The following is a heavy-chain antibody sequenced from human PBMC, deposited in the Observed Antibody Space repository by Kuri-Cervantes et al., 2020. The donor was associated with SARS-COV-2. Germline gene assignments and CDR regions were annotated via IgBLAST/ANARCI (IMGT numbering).Heavy chain of an antibody. CDR2: IYDSGST. V-gene: IGHV3-NL1*01. Sequence: GSLRLSCAASGFSFRIYGMHWVRQAPGKGLEWVSIIYDSGSTYYRDSVKGRFTISRDSSKNTLSLQMNSLRVEDTAVYYCAMEKGPSGGAIAYWGQGTLVTVSS. CDR3: AMEKGPSGGAIAY. J-gene: IGHJ4*02. CDR1: GFSFRIYG. D-gene: IGHD6-19*01.